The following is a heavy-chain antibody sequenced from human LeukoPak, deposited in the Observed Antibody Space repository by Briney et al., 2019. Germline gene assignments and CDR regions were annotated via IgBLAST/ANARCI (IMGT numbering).Heavy chain of an antibody. CDR2: IYHSGST. CDR3: ARAGGQWLVRDYYYMDV. J-gene: IGHJ6*03. D-gene: IGHD6-19*01. V-gene: IGHV4-4*02. CDR1: GGSISSSNW. Sequence: SGTLSLTCAVSGGSISSSNWWSWVRQPPGKGLEWIGEIYHSGSTNYNPSLKSRVTISVDKSKNQFSLKLSSVTAADTAVYYCARAGGQWLVRDYYYMDVWGKGTTVTVSS.